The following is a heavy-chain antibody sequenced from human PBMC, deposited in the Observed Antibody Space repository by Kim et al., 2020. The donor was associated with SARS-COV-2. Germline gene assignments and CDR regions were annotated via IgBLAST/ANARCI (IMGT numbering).Heavy chain of an antibody. Sequence: SQTLSLTCGISGDSVSSNNAAWNWLRQSPSRGLEWLGRTFYRSKWLYAYAESVKSRVTLNPATSKNQLSLQLNSATPEDTATYYCAREVRREADDGTFDYCDQGTRVSVSS. CDR3: AREVRREADDGTFDY. J-gene: IGHJ4*02. CDR1: GDSVSSNNAA. D-gene: IGHD2-2*01. CDR2: TFYRSKWLY. V-gene: IGHV6-1*01.